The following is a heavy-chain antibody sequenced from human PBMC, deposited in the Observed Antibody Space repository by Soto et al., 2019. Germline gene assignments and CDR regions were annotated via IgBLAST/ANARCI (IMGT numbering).Heavy chain of an antibody. CDR2: IYYTGNT. Sequence: QMQLQESVPGLVKPSQTLSLTCTVSGASISGGDYYWTWIRQPPGKGLEWIGSIYYTGNTYSNPSLESRLSISVDPSNNQFALRLTSVTAPDTAIYYCARATYDSSTYYLDYWGQGTLVTVSS. J-gene: IGHJ4*02. CDR1: GASISGGDYY. D-gene: IGHD3-22*01. CDR3: ARATYDSSTYYLDY. V-gene: IGHV4-30-4*01.